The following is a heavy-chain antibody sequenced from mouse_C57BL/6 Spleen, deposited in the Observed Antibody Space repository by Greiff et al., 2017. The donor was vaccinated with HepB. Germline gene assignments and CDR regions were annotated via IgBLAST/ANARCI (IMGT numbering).Heavy chain of an antibody. D-gene: IGHD1-1*01. V-gene: IGHV1-81*01. J-gene: IGHJ2*01. CDR2: IYPRSGNT. CDR1: GYTFTSYG. CDR3: ARKGHYYGLDY. Sequence: QVQLKESGAELARPGASVKLSCKASGYTFTSYGISWVKQRTGQGLEWIGEIYPRSGNTYYNEKFKGKATLTADKSSSTAYMELRSLTSEDSAVYFCARKGHYYGLDYWGQGTTLTVSS.